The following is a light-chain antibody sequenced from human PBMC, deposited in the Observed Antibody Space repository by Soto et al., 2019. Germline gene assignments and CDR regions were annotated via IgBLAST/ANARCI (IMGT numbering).Light chain of an antibody. J-gene: IGKJ1*01. Sequence: EIVMTQSPATLSVSPGERATLSCRASQSVSSNLAWYQQKPGQAPRLLIYGASTRATGIPARFSGSGSGTEFTLTISSLQSEEAAVYYCQQYNNWPPWTFGQGTKVEIK. CDR3: QQYNNWPPWT. V-gene: IGKV3-15*01. CDR2: GAS. CDR1: QSVSSN.